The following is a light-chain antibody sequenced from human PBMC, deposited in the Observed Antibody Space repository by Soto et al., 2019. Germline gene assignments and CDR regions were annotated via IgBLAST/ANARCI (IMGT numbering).Light chain of an antibody. CDR3: LQDYNYPWT. J-gene: IGKJ1*01. CDR1: QGIRND. V-gene: IGKV1-6*01. CDR2: AAS. Sequence: AIQMTQSPSSLSASVGDRVTITCRASQGIRNDLGWYQQKPGKAPELLIFAASNLQSEVPSRFSGSGSGTDFTLTISSLQPEDFATYYCLQDYNYPWTFGQGTKVDIK.